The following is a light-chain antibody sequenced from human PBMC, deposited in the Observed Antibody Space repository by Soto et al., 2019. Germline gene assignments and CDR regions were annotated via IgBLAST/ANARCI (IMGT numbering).Light chain of an antibody. CDR3: QQYYSFPPM. CDR1: QGISSY. J-gene: IGKJ1*01. CDR2: AAS. V-gene: IGKV1-8*01. Sequence: AIRMTQSPSSLSASTGDRVTITCRASQGISSYLAWYQQKPGKAPKLLIYAASTLQSGDPSRFSGSGSGTEFTLSISCLQSEDFATFYCQQYYSFPPMFGQGTKVEIK.